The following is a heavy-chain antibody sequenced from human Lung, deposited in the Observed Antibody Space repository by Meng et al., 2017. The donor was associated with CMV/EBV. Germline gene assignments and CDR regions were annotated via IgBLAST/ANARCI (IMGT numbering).Heavy chain of an antibody. Sequence: SXXVSXKASGGTFSSYTITWVRQAPGQGLEWMGWIVPINAITSYAQKFQGRVTITADRSTSTAYMELTSLRSEDTAVYYCAWSSIAEYYYQCGMDGWGQGTTVTVSS. CDR3: AWSSIAEYYYQCGMDG. J-gene: IGHJ6*02. CDR2: IVPINAIT. CDR1: GGTFSSYT. D-gene: IGHD6-6*01. V-gene: IGHV1-69*02.